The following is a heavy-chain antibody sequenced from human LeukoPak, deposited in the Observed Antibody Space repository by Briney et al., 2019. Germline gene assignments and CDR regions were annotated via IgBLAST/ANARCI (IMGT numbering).Heavy chain of an antibody. J-gene: IGHJ6*02. Sequence: GRSLRLSCAATGFTFKDYGMHWVRQPRGKGLEWVSSINWNGGGTDYADSVKGRFTISRDNAKNSLYLQLSSLRPEDTALYYCAKHMRATNTYSFFGLDVWGQGTTVTVSS. V-gene: IGHV3-9*01. D-gene: IGHD1-26*01. CDR2: INWNGGGT. CDR1: GFTFKDYG. CDR3: AKHMRATNTYSFFGLDV.